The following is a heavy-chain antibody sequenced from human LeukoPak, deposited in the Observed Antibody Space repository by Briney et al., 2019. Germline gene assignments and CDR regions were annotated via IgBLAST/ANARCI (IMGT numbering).Heavy chain of an antibody. CDR3: ARDPVNCGGDCYQA. CDR1: GFTFSGFE. Sequence: PSGGSLRLSCAASGFTFSGFEMNWVRQAPGKGLEWVSYISSSGSTRYYADSVGGRFTVSRDNAKNSLYLQMNSLRAEDTAVYYCARDPVNCGGDCYQAWGQGTLVTVSS. D-gene: IGHD2-21*02. CDR2: ISSSGSTR. V-gene: IGHV3-48*03. J-gene: IGHJ5*02.